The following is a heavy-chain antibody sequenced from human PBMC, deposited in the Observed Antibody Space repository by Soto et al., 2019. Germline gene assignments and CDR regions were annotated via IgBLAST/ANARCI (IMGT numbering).Heavy chain of an antibody. D-gene: IGHD1-1*01. Sequence: QVHLVQSGAEVKKPGASVKVSCKASGYTFTSYGITWVRQAPGQGLEWMGWISAHNGNTDYAQKLQGRVIVTRDTSTSTAYMELGRLISDDSAGYYCARGRYGDYWGQGALVTVSS. V-gene: IGHV1-18*01. CDR2: ISAHNGNT. CDR3: ARGRYGDY. J-gene: IGHJ4*02. CDR1: GYTFTSYG.